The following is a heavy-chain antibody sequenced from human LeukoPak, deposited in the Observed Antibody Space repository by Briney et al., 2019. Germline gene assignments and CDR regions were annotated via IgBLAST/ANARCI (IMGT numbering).Heavy chain of an antibody. CDR1: GASFSNDY. J-gene: IGHJ4*02. CDR2: IYHNGRT. Sequence: SETLSLTCTVSGASFSNDYWSWVRQAPGKGLEWIGYIYHNGRTSYNPSLKSRLTMSIETSQKQFSLQLISVTAADTAIYYCARASEGIGYFDTWGRGSLVTVAS. V-gene: IGHV4-59*01. CDR3: ARASEGIGYFDT. D-gene: IGHD3-16*01.